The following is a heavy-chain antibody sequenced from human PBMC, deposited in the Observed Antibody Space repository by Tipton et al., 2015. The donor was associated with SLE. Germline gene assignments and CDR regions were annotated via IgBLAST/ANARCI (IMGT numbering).Heavy chain of an antibody. CDR3: TRDTSSWYRFFY. CDR1: GFTFSSYS. V-gene: IGHV4-4*07. Sequence: LRLSCAASGFTFSSYSMNWVRQPAGKGLEWIGHIYTSGSTNYNPSLKSRVTISIDTSRNQFSLSLASVTAADTAIYYCTRDTSSWYRFFYWSQGTLVTVSS. CDR2: IYTSGST. J-gene: IGHJ4*02. D-gene: IGHD6-13*01.